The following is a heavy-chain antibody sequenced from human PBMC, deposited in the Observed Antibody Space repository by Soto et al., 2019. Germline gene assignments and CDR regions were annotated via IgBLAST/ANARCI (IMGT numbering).Heavy chain of an antibody. CDR1: GYTFTSYD. D-gene: IGHD3-22*01. CDR2: MNPNSGNT. J-gene: IGHJ6*02. CDR3: AGLSTWGGYYDSSGYYRRYGMDV. V-gene: IGHV1-8*01. Sequence: GASVKVSCKASGYTFTSYDINWVRQATGQGLEWMGWMNPNSGNTGYAQKFQGRVTMTRNTSISTAYMELSSLRSEDTAVYYCAGLSTWGGYYDSSGYYRRYGMDVWGQGTTVTVSS.